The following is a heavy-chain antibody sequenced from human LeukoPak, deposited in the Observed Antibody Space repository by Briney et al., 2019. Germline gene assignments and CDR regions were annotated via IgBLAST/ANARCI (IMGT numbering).Heavy chain of an antibody. CDR2: INLNSGGT. D-gene: IGHD1-26*01. CDR1: GYTFTGYY. V-gene: IGHV1-2*02. CDR3: ARLIMIRLHRGSSDY. Sequence: ASVKVSCKASGYTFTGYYMHWVRQAPGQGLEWMGWINLNSGGTNYAQKFQGRVTMARDTSISTAYMELSRLRSDDTAVYYCARLIMIRLHRGSSDYWGQGTLVTVSS. J-gene: IGHJ4*02.